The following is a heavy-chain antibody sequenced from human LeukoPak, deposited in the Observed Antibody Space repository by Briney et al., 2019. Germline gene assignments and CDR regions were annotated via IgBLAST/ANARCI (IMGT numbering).Heavy chain of an antibody. V-gene: IGHV3-30-3*01. CDR3: ARVFGSGRYLIDH. D-gene: IGHD3-10*01. Sequence: TGKSLRLSCAACGFTFSSYAMLWVRQAPCKGLEWVAFISFDGSNNYADSVKGRFTISRDNSKNTLYLQMNSLSTEDTAVYYCARVFGSGRYLIDHWGQGTLVTVSS. CDR1: GFTFSSYA. J-gene: IGHJ4*02. CDR2: ISFDGSN.